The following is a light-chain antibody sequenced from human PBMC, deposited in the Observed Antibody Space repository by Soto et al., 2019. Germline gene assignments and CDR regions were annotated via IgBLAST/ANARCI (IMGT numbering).Light chain of an antibody. CDR2: GTS. J-gene: IGKJ5*01. Sequence: EVVFTQSPGTLSLSRGERATLSCRASEIIYSAYLGWYQQXPXQAXRLLXYGTSIRATVITDRFSGSGSGTDFTLTISRLEPEDFAVYYCQQRSNWTPFTFGQGTRLEIK. CDR1: EIIYSAY. V-gene: IGKV3D-20*02. CDR3: QQRSNWTPFT.